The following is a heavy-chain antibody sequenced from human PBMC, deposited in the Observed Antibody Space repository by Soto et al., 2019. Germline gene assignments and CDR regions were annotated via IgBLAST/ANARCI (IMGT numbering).Heavy chain of an antibody. J-gene: IGHJ6*02. D-gene: IGHD3-3*01. Sequence: PGGSLRLSCAASGFTFSSYAMSWVRQAPGKGLEWVSAISGSGGSTYYADSMKGRFTISRGNSKNTLYLQMNSLRAEDTAVYYYAKDLRIKIFGVVYYYYYGMDVWGQGTTVTVS. CDR3: AKDLRIKIFGVVYYYYYGMDV. CDR2: ISGSGGST. CDR1: GFTFSSYA. V-gene: IGHV3-23*01.